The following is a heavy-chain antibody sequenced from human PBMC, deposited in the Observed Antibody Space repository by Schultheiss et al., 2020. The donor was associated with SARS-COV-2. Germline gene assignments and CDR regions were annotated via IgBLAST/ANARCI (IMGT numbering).Heavy chain of an antibody. V-gene: IGHV4-61*01. J-gene: IGHJ6*02. CDR1: GGSVSSGSYC. Sequence: SETLSLTCTVSGGSVSSGSYCWGWIRQPPGKGLEWIGYIYYSGSTYYNPSLKSRVTISVDTSKNQFSLELSSVTAADTAVYYCARGSLDYGDYGMDVWGQGTTVTVSS. CDR2: IYYSGST. CDR3: ARGSLDYGDYGMDV. D-gene: IGHD4-17*01.